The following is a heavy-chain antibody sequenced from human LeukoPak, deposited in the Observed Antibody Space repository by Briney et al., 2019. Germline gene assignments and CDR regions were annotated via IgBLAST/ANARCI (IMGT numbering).Heavy chain of an antibody. D-gene: IGHD4-4*01. Sequence: GGSLRLSCAASGFTFGHYAMHWVRQVPGKGLEWVSGISWNSGSIGYADSVKGRFTISRDNAKSSLYLQMNNLRADDTASYYCAKVDHSSASPDYWGQGTLVTVSS. CDR1: GFTFGHYA. CDR3: AKVDHSSASPDY. V-gene: IGHV3-9*01. J-gene: IGHJ4*02. CDR2: ISWNSGSI.